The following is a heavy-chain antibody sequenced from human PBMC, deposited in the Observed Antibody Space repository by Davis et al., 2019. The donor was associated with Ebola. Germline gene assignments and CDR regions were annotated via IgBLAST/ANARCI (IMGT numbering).Heavy chain of an antibody. CDR1: GGSISSYY. CDR2: FYYTGST. J-gene: IGHJ6*02. CDR3: ARALGLRSGMDV. Sequence: MPSETLSLTCTVSGGSISSYYWSWIRQPPGKGLEWIGYFYYTGSTNYNPSLKSRVTISVDTSKNQFSLKLTSVTAADTAVYYCARALGLRSGMDVWGQGTTVAVSS. V-gene: IGHV4-59*08. D-gene: IGHD1-7*01.